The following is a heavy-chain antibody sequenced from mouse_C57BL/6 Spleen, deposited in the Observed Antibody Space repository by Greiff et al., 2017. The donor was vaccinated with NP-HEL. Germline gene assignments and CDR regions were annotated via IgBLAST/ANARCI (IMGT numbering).Heavy chain of an antibody. D-gene: IGHD1-1*01. V-gene: IGHV1-42*01. Sequence: EVKLQQSGPELVKPGASVKISCKASGYSFTGYYMNWVKQSPEKSLEWIGEINPSTGGTTYNQKFKAKATLTVDKSSSTAYMQLKSLTSEDSAVYYCARGYGSRYYFDYWGQGTTLTVSS. CDR3: ARGYGSRYYFDY. CDR1: GYSFTGYY. J-gene: IGHJ2*01. CDR2: INPSTGGT.